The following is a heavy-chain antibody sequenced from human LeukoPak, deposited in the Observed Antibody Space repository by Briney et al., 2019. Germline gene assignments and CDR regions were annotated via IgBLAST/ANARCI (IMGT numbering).Heavy chain of an antibody. J-gene: IGHJ6*02. CDR1: GGSFSGYY. CDR3: ARVETLGIGYYYGMDV. V-gene: IGHV4-34*01. Sequence: SETLSLTCAVYGGSFSGYYWSWIRQPPGKGLEWIGEINHSRSTNYNPSLKSRVTISVDTSKNQFSPKLSSVTAADTAVYYCARVETLGIGYYYGMDVWGQGTTVTVSS. CDR2: INHSRST. D-gene: IGHD3-16*01.